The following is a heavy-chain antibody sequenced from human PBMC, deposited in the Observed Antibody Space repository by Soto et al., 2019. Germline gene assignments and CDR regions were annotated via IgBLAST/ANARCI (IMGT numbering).Heavy chain of an antibody. D-gene: IGHD6-6*01. CDR2: ISSSSSTI. CDR1: GFTFSSYS. J-gene: IGHJ4*02. V-gene: IGHV3-48*01. Sequence: EVQLVESGGGVVQPGGSLRLSCAASGFTFSSYSMNWVRQAPGKGLEWVSYISSSSSTIYYADSVKGRFTSSRDNAKNSLYLKMNSLRAEDTAVYYCARDDRLLAAHPEPFDYCGQGTLVTVSA. CDR3: ARDDRLLAAHPEPFDY.